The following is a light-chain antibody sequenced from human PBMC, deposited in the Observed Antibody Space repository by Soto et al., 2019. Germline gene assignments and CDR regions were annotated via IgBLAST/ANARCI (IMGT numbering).Light chain of an antibody. V-gene: IGKV2-24*01. CDR2: QIS. CDR3: MQSSHLRT. J-gene: IGKJ1*01. CDR1: ESLLHSDGNTY. Sequence: VLTQTPLTASVTPGQPASFSCGSSESLLHSDGNTYLSWLHQRPGQPPRLLIYQISKQFSGVPDRFSGSGAGTNFTLKISRVEVEDVGTFFCMQSSHLRTFGQGTKVEI.